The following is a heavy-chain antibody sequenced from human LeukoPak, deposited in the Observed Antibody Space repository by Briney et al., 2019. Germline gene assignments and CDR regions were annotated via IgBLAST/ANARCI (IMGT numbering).Heavy chain of an antibody. J-gene: IGHJ4*02. CDR2: ISSRSSTI. D-gene: IGHD5-18*01. CDR1: GFTFSSYS. V-gene: IGHV3-48*04. CDR3: AISVDTAMVYFDY. Sequence: PGGSLRLSCAASGFTFSSYSMNWVRQAPGKGLEWVSYISSRSSTIYYADSVKGRFTISRDNATNSLYLQMNSLRAEDTAVYYCAISVDTAMVYFDYWGQGTLVTVSS.